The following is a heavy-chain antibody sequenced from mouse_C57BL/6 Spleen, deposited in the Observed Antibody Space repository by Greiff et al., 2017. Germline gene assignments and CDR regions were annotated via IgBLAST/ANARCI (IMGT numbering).Heavy chain of an antibody. CDR2: ISSGSSTI. Sequence: EVKLVESGGGLVKPGGSLKLSCAASGFTFSDYGMHWVRQAPEKGLEWVAYISSGSSTIYYADTVKGRFTISRDNAKNTLFLQMTSLRSEDTAMYYCARSTVYYAMNYGGQGTSVTVSS. CDR3: ARSTVYYAMNY. J-gene: IGHJ4*01. CDR1: GFTFSDYG. V-gene: IGHV5-17*01.